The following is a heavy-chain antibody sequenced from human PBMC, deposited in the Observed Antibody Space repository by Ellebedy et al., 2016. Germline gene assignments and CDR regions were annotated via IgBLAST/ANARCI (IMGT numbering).Heavy chain of an antibody. CDR3: ARVNLGIFWD. D-gene: IGHD3-9*01. Sequence: SETLSLXXTVSGGSMNNFHWSWIRQSAGKGLEWMGRIDSSGSTKYNSSLKSRVTMSVDTSKNQFSLNLRSVTAADTAVYYCARVNLGIFWDWGQGTLVTVSS. V-gene: IGHV4-4*07. J-gene: IGHJ4*02. CDR2: IDSSGST. CDR1: GGSMNNFH.